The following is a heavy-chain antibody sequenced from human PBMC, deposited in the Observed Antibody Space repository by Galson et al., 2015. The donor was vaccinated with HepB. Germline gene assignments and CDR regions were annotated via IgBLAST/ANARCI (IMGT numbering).Heavy chain of an antibody. CDR3: ARGGTLVRGVIRRTETTDAFDI. D-gene: IGHD3-10*01. J-gene: IGHJ3*02. CDR1: GYTFTGYH. CDR2: INPNSGGT. V-gene: IGHV1-2*04. Sequence: SVKVSCKASGYTFTGYHMHWVRQAPGQGLEWMGWINPNSGGTNYAQKFQGWVTMTRDTSISTAYMELSRLRSDDTAVYYCARGGTLVRGVIRRTETTDAFDIWGQGTMVTVSS.